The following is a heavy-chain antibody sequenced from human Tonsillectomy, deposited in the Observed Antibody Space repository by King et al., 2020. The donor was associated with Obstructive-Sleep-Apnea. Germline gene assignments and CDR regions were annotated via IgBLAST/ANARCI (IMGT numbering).Heavy chain of an antibody. CDR2: IYYSGST. J-gene: IGHJ4*02. Sequence: VQLQESGPGLVKASETLSLTCTVSGGSISSRSYYWAWIRQPPGKGLEWIGSIYYSGSTFYNPSLKSRVTISVDTSKNQFSLKLSSVTATDTAVYYCARDPGGSGSYPFDYWGQGTLVTVST. D-gene: IGHD3-10*01. CDR3: ARDPGGSGSYPFDY. CDR1: GGSISSRSYY. V-gene: IGHV4-39*07.